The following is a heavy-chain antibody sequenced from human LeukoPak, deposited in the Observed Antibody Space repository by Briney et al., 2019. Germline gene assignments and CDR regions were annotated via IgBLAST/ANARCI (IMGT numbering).Heavy chain of an antibody. D-gene: IGHD3-3*01. Sequence: GGSLRLSCAASGLTFSSYAMSWVRQAPGKGLEWVSGISGGGGSTYYADSVKGRFTISRDNSKNTLYLQMNSLRAEDTAVYYCAKEITIFGPSDYWGQGTLVTVSS. CDR3: AKEITIFGPSDY. CDR1: GLTFSSYA. CDR2: ISGGGGST. J-gene: IGHJ4*02. V-gene: IGHV3-23*01.